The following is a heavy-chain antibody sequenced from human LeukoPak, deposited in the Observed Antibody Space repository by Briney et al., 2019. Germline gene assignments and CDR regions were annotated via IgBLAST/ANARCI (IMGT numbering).Heavy chain of an antibody. CDR2: MYYSGST. D-gene: IGHD1-26*01. CDR3: ASIYSGSYYY. J-gene: IGHJ4*02. Sequence: SETLSLTCTVSGGSISSYYWSWIRQPPGKGLEWIGYMYYSGSTNYNPSLKSRVTISVDTSKNQFSLKLSSVTAADTAVYYCASIYSGSYYYWGQGTLVTVSS. CDR1: GGSISSYY. V-gene: IGHV4-59*08.